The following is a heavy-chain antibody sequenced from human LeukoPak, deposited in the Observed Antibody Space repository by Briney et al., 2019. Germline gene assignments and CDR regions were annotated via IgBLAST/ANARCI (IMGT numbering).Heavy chain of an antibody. Sequence: ASVKVSCKASGYTFTSYGISWVRQAPGQGLEWMGWISAYNGNTNYAQKLQGRVTMTTDTSTSTAYMELRSLRSDDTAVYYCARGSRGYDSSGYYDYWGQGTLVTVSS. D-gene: IGHD3-22*01. J-gene: IGHJ4*02. CDR2: ISAYNGNT. V-gene: IGHV1-18*01. CDR3: ARGSRGYDSSGYYDY. CDR1: GYTFTSYG.